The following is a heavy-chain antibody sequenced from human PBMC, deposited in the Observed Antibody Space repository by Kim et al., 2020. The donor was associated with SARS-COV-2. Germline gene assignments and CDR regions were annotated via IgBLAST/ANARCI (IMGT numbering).Heavy chain of an antibody. Sequence: GGSLRLSCVGSGFTVEDAIHWVRQVPGKAPEWVAGIQWKSGEVGYADFAKGRFTNSKDNAKNSLYLQMNSLRPDDTAVYYCTIDCTPGGADVWGQGTLVTVSS. D-gene: IGHD2-15*01. CDR1: GFTVEDA. CDR2: IQWKSGEV. J-gene: IGHJ6*02. V-gene: IGHV3-9*01. CDR3: TIDCTPGGADV.